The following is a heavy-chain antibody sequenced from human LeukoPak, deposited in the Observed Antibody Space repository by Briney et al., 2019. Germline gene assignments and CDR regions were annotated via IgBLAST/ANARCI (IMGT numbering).Heavy chain of an antibody. CDR2: IYHSGGT. J-gene: IGHJ3*02. V-gene: IGHV4-4*07. D-gene: IGHD4-17*01. Sequence: SETLSLTCTVSDGSISSFYWSWIRQPAGKGLEWIGTIYHSGGTYYNPSLKSRVTISVDTSKNQFSLKMNSVTAADTAVYYCAREAMVTKAAFDIWGQGTMVTVSS. CDR1: DGSISSFY. CDR3: AREAMVTKAAFDI.